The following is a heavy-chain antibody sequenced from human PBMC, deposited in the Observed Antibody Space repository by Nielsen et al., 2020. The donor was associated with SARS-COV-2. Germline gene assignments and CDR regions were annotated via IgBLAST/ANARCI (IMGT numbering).Heavy chain of an antibody. Sequence: SETLSLTCTVSGGSISSGGYYWSWIRQPPGKGLEWIGEINHSGSTNYNPSLKSRVTISVDTSKNQFSLKLSSVTAADTAVYYCARGSYSNGITIFGVVWYYYGMDVWGQGTTVTVSS. CDR2: INHSGST. CDR3: ARGSYSNGITIFGVVWYYYGMDV. J-gene: IGHJ6*02. V-gene: IGHV4-39*07. D-gene: IGHD3-3*01. CDR1: GGSISSGGYY.